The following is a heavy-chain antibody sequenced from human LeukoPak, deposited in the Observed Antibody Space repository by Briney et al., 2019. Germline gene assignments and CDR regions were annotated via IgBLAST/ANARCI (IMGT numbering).Heavy chain of an antibody. V-gene: IGHV4-59*12. CDR3: ARLKSYGGNSIYYYYYYMDV. CDR1: GGSISSDF. Sequence: PSETLSLTCTVSGGSISSDFWGWIRQSPGKGLEWLGYMYHSGSTNYNPSLKSRVTISVDTSKNQFSLKLSSVTAADTAVYYCARLKSYGGNSIYYYYYYMDVWGKGTTVTVSS. D-gene: IGHD4-23*01. J-gene: IGHJ6*03. CDR2: MYHSGST.